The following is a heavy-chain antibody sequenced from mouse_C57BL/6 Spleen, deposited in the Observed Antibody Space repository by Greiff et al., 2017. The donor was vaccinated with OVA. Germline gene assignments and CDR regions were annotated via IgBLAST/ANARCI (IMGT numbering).Heavy chain of an antibody. CDR3: ARSVNGDGKAGFAY. D-gene: IGHD4-1*01. CDR2: IHPNSGST. J-gene: IGHJ3*01. Sequence: QVQLQQPGAELVKPGASVKLSCKASGYTFTSYWMHWVKQRPGQGLEWIGMIHPNSGSTNYNEKFKSKATLTVDKSSSTAYMHLSSLTSEDSAVYDVARSVNGDGKAGFAYWGQGTLVTVSA. V-gene: IGHV1-64*01. CDR1: GYTFTSYW.